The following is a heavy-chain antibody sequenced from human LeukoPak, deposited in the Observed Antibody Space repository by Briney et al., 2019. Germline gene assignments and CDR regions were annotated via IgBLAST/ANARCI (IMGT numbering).Heavy chain of an antibody. CDR3: ARVEIYYYYYMDV. J-gene: IGHJ6*03. CDR2: IIPIFGTA. Sequence: ASVKVSCKASGGTFSSYAISWVRQAPGQGLEWMGGIIPIFGTANYAQKLQGRVTMTTDTSTSTAYMELRSLRSDDTAVYYCARVEIYYYYYMDVWGKGTTVTVSS. CDR1: GGTFSSYA. V-gene: IGHV1-69*05. D-gene: IGHD1-1*01.